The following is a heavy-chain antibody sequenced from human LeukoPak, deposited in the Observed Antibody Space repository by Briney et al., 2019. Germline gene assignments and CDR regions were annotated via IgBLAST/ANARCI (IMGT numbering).Heavy chain of an antibody. Sequence: GASVKVSCKASGYTFTGYYMHWVRQAPGQGLEWMGCINPNSGGTNYAQKFQGRVTMTRDTSISTAYMELSRLRSDDTAVYYCARAGDWFPDAGYYYYMDVWGQGTLVTVSS. CDR1: GYTFTGYY. D-gene: IGHD3/OR15-3a*01. CDR2: INPNSGGT. J-gene: IGHJ6*03. V-gene: IGHV1-2*02. CDR3: ARAGDWFPDAGYYYYMDV.